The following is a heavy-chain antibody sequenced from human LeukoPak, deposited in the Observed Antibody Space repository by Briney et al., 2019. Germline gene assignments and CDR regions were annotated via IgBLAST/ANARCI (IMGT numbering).Heavy chain of an antibody. CDR3: TTDAGTCSGGSCSPDV. Sequence: SGGSLRLSCAASGFTFSNAWMSWVRQAPGKGLEWVGRIKTKTDGGTTDYAAPVNGRFAISRDDSKNTLYLQMNSLRTEDTAVYYCTTDAGTCSGGSCSPDVWGKGTTVTVSS. CDR1: GFTFSNAW. J-gene: IGHJ6*04. V-gene: IGHV3-15*01. CDR2: IKTKTDGGTT. D-gene: IGHD2-15*01.